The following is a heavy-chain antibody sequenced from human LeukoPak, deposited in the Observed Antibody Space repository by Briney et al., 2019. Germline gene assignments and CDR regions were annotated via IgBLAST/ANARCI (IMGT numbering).Heavy chain of an antibody. D-gene: IGHD3-10*01. CDR2: INHSGST. Sequence: SETLSLTCDVYGGSFSGYYWSWIRQPPGKGLEWIGEINHSGSTKYNPSLKSRVTISVDTSKNQFSLKLSSVTAADTAVYYCARGHYYGSGSYYHGGYYYGMDVWGKGTTVTVSS. CDR1: GGSFSGYY. CDR3: ARGHYYGSGSYYHGGYYYGMDV. J-gene: IGHJ6*04. V-gene: IGHV4-34*01.